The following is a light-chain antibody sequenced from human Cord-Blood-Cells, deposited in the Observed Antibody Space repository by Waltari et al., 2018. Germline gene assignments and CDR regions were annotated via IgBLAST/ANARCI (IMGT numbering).Light chain of an antibody. CDR2: RNN. V-gene: IGLV1-47*01. J-gene: IGLJ1*01. CDR1: SSNIGSNY. CDR3: AAWDDSLSGYV. Sequence: QSVLTQPPSASGTPGQRVTISCSGSSSNIGSNYVYWYQQLPGTAPKLLIYRNNHRPSGVPDRFSGSKSGTSASLAIGGLRSEDEADYYCAAWDDSLSGYVFGTGTKVTVL.